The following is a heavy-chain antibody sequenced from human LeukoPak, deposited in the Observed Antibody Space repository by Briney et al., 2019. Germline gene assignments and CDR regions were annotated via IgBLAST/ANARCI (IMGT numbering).Heavy chain of an antibody. CDR1: RFTFSSYE. CDR3: AKRGYSGSYFDY. J-gene: IGHJ4*02. Sequence: GGSLRLSCAASRFTFSSYEMNWVRQAPGKGLEWVSYISSSGSTIYYADSVKGRFTISRDNSKNTLYLQMNSLRAEDTAVYYCAKRGYSGSYFDYWGQGTLVTVSS. V-gene: IGHV3-48*03. CDR2: ISSSGSTI. D-gene: IGHD1-26*01.